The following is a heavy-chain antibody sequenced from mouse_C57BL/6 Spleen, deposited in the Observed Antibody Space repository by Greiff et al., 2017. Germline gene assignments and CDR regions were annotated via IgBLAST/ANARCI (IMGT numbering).Heavy chain of an antibody. J-gene: IGHJ3*01. V-gene: IGHV5-4*03. CDR2: ISDGGSYT. D-gene: IGHD2-2*01. Sequence: EVKLQESGGGLVKPGGSLKLSCAASGFTFSSYAMSWVRQTPEKRLEWVATISDGGSYTYYPDNVKGRFTISRDNAKNNLYLQMSHLKSEDTAMYYCARGGYDGAWFAYWGQGTLVTVSA. CDR3: ARGGYDGAWFAY. CDR1: GFTFSSYA.